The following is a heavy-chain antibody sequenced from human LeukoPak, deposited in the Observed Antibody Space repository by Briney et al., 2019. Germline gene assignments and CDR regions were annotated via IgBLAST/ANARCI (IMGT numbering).Heavy chain of an antibody. CDR1: GFTFSSYA. V-gene: IGHV3-23*01. Sequence: PGGSLRLSCAASGFTFSSYAMSWVRQAPGKGLEWVSAISGSGGSTYYADSVKGRFTISRDNSKNTLYLQMNSLRAEDTAVYYCAKVKAAAGAPLLFDYWGQGTLVTVSS. CDR2: ISGSGGST. D-gene: IGHD6-13*01. CDR3: AKVKAAAGAPLLFDY. J-gene: IGHJ4*02.